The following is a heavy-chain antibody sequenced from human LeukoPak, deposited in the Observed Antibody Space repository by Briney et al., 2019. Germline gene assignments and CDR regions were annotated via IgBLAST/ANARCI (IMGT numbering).Heavy chain of an antibody. CDR2: INWDGGST. CDR3: ARTVSSAGWSDDAFDI. Sequence: GGSLRLSCAASGFTFDDYGMSWARQAPGKGLEWVSGINWDGGSTGYADSVKGRLTISRDNAKNFLYLQMNSLRAEDTALYYCARTVSSAGWSDDAFDIWGQGTMVTVSS. CDR1: GFTFDDYG. V-gene: IGHV3-20*04. D-gene: IGHD6-19*01. J-gene: IGHJ3*02.